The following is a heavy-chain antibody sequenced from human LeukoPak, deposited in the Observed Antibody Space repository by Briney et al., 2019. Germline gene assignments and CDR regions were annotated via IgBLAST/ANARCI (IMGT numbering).Heavy chain of an antibody. D-gene: IGHD6-25*01. V-gene: IGHV3-23*01. CDR3: AKARLYYYGMDV. Sequence: GGSLRLSCAASGFTFSSYAMSWVRQAPGKGLEWVSAISGSGGSTYYADSVKGRFTISRDNSKNTLYLQMNGLRAEDTAVYYCAKARLYYYGMDVWGQGTTVTVSS. J-gene: IGHJ6*02. CDR2: ISGSGGST. CDR1: GFTFSSYA.